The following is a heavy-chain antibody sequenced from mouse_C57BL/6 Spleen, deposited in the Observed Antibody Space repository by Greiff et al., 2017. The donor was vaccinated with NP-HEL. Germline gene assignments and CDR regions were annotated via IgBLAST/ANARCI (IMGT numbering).Heavy chain of an antibody. CDR3: ARSGGDY. J-gene: IGHJ2*01. V-gene: IGHV1-82*01. CDR1: GYAFRSSW. CDR2: IYPGDGDT. Sequence: QVQLQQSGPELVKPGASVKISCKASGYAFRSSWMNWVKQRPGKGLEWIGRIYPGDGDTNYNGKFKGKATLTADKSSSTAYMQLSSLTSEDSAVYFCARSGGDYWGQGTTLTVSS. D-gene: IGHD1-1*01.